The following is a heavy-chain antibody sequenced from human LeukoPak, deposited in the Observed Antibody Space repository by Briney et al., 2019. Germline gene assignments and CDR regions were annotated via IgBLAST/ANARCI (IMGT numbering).Heavy chain of an antibody. CDR2: ISYDGSNK. D-gene: IGHD4-17*01. CDR1: GFTFSSYG. CDR3: AKGRRQGVTNAFGI. V-gene: IGHV3-30*18. J-gene: IGHJ3*02. Sequence: PGGSLRLSCAASGFTFSSYGMHWVRQAPGKGLEWVAVISYDGSNKYYADSVKGRFTISRDNSKNTLYLQMNSLRAEDTAVYYCAKGRRQGVTNAFGIWGQGTMVTVSS.